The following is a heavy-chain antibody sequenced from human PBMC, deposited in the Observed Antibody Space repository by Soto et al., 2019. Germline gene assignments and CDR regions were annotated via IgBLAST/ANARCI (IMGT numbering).Heavy chain of an antibody. J-gene: IGHJ4*02. V-gene: IGHV3-21*01. CDR2: ISSGCSYI. CDR3: ASPASSDSSHPNY. CDR1: GFTFSSYN. Sequence: GGSLRLSCAASGFTFSSYNMNWVRQAPGKGLEWVSSISSGCSYIYYADSLKGRFTISRDNAKNSLYLQINSLRFEDTAVYYCASPASSDSSHPNYWGQGTLVTVSS. D-gene: IGHD6-13*01.